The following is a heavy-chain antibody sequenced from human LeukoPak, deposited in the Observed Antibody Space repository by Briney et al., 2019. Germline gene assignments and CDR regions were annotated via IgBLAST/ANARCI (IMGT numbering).Heavy chain of an antibody. CDR2: ISGNGGST. CDR3: AKDPNGDYIGTFDI. CDR1: QFNFNKFG. Sequence: GGSLRLSCATSQFNFNKFGMTWVRQAPGKGLEWVSSISGNGGSTQYADSVQGRFAISRDNSKNTLYLQMNSLRAEDTAVYYCAKDPNGDYIGTFDIWGQGTMVTVSS. D-gene: IGHD4-17*01. V-gene: IGHV3-23*01. J-gene: IGHJ3*02.